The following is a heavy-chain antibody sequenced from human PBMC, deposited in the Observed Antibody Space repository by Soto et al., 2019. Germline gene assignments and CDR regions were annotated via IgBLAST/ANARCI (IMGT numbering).Heavy chain of an antibody. CDR2: IRSSGSTK. Sequence: QVQMVESGGGLVKPGGSLRLSCAASGFNFSDYYMSWIGQGPGKGLEWISHIRSSGSTKYYADSVRGRFTISRDNAKNTLYLQMDSLRAEDTAIYFCARARPYSNSPLDYWGQGTPVTVSS. CDR3: ARARPYSNSPLDY. D-gene: IGHD4-4*01. J-gene: IGHJ4*02. V-gene: IGHV3-11*01. CDR1: GFNFSDYY.